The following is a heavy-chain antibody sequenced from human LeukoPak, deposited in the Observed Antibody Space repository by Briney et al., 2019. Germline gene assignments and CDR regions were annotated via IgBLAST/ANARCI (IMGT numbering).Heavy chain of an antibody. CDR2: MNPGSGDT. D-gene: IGHD3-9*01. CDR1: GYTFTTHD. V-gene: IGHV1-8*01. Sequence: GASVKVSRKASGYTFTTHDLTWVRQATGQGLEWMGWMNPGSGDTAYAQKFQGRVTMTRDTSMSTAYMELNNLGSEDTAIYYCARGLGDYNTDWFPVSGYWGQGTPVTVSS. J-gene: IGHJ4*02. CDR3: ARGLGDYNTDWFPVSGY.